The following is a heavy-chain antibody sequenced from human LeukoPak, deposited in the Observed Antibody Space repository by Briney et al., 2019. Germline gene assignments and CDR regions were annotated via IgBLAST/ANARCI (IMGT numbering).Heavy chain of an antibody. CDR3: ATSLNVTLIKCFDL. V-gene: IGHV1-2*02. D-gene: IGHD2-21*02. J-gene: IGHJ2*01. Sequence: ASVKVSCKASGYTFTGSYMHWVRQAPGQGLEWMGWINPNNGGTKSAQKFQGRVTMTRDTSISTAYMEMTRLRSDDAAVYYCATSLNVTLIKCFDLWGRGTLVTASS. CDR2: INPNNGGT. CDR1: GYTFTGSY.